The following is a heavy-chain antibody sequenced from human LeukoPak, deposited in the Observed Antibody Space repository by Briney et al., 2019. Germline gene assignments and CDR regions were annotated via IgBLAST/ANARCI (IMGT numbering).Heavy chain of an antibody. D-gene: IGHD3-22*01. CDR3: ARVGLFYYDSSGSTMPYFDY. CDR1: GSTFSSYA. Sequence: GGSLRLSCAASGSTFSSYAMHWVRQAPGKGLEWVAVISYDGSDKYYADSVKGRFTISRDNSKNTLYLQMNSLRAEDTAVYYCARVGLFYYDSSGSTMPYFDYWGQGTLVTVSS. CDR2: ISYDGSDK. V-gene: IGHV3-30-3*01. J-gene: IGHJ4*02.